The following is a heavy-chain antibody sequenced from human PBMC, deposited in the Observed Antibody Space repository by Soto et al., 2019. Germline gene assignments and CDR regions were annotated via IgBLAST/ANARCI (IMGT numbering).Heavy chain of an antibody. CDR1: GGSISSRGYY. D-gene: IGHD6-13*01. J-gene: IGHJ5*02. Sequence: QLQLQESGPGLVKPSETLSLTCTVSGGSISSRGYYWGWIRQPPGKGLEWIGTIYSSGSTYYNPSLKSRVTISVDTSRNQFSLRLTSVTAIDTAVYYCARHDYSGLPESQQLDTWGQGTLVTVSS. V-gene: IGHV4-39*01. CDR3: ARHDYSGLPESQQLDT. CDR2: IYSSGST.